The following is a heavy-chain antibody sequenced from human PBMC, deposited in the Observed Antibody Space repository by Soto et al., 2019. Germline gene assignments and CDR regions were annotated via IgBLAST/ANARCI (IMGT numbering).Heavy chain of an antibody. Sequence: EVQLEESGGGLVQPGGSLKLSCAASGFIFSGSAMHWVRQASGKGLEWVGRIRSKAKNYATAYAASVKGRFTISRDDSKNTAYLEMNGLKTEDTAVYYCTRYYNDTSGYFDYWGQGTLVTVSS. CDR2: IRSKAKNYAT. J-gene: IGHJ4*02. D-gene: IGHD3-22*01. V-gene: IGHV3-73*02. CDR1: GFIFSGSA. CDR3: TRYYNDTSGYFDY.